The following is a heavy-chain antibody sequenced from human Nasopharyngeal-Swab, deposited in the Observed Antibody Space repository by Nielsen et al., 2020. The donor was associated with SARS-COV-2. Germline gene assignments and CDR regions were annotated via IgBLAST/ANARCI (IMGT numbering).Heavy chain of an antibody. J-gene: IGHJ4*02. D-gene: IGHD3-22*01. CDR3: HLSSGYDGYINY. V-gene: IGHV3-33*08. CDR1: GFTFTSHG. CDR2: IWYDGTNK. Sequence: VGSLRLSCAFSGFTFTSHGMHWVRQAPGKGLEWVSVIWYDGTNKFYADSVKGRFNISRDNSKNTLYLQMNSLRAEDTAMYYCHLSSGYDGYINYWGQGTLVTVSS.